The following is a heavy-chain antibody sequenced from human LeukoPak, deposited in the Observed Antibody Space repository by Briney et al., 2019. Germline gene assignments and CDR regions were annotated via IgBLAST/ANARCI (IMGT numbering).Heavy chain of an antibody. Sequence: ASVKVSCKASGYTFTDYYIHWVRQAPGQGLEWMGRINPNSGGTNYAEKFQGSVTMTRDTSISTAYMELRRLRSDDTAVYYCARGQDYNNPSDWFDPWGQGTLVTVSS. CDR1: GYTFTDYY. J-gene: IGHJ5*02. CDR2: INPNSGGT. D-gene: IGHD4-11*01. CDR3: ARGQDYNNPSDWFDP. V-gene: IGHV1-2*06.